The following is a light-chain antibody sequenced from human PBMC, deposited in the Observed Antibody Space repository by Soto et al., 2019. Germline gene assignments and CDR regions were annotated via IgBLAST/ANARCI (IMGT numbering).Light chain of an antibody. CDR2: KAS. CDR1: QSISSW. CDR3: QQYNFYSPWA. V-gene: IGKV1-5*03. Sequence: DIQMTQTPSTLSASVGDRVTISCRASQSISSWLAWYQQKPGKAPRLLIYKASSLESGVPSRFSGSGSGTEFTLTIISLQPDDFATYYCQQYNFYSPWAFGQGTKVEI. J-gene: IGKJ1*01.